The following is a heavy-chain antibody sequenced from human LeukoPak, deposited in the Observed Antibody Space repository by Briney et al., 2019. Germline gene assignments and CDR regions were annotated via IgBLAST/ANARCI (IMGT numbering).Heavy chain of an antibody. CDR3: AREVGPWTYYYGSGSPHKYFDY. Sequence: SETLSLTCTVSGGAISSYYWSWIRQPPGKGLEWIGYIYYSGSTNYNPSLKSRGTISVDTSKNQFSLKLSSVTAADTAVYYCAREVGPWTYYYGSGSPHKYFDYWGQGTLVTVSS. CDR1: GGAISSYY. CDR2: IYYSGST. J-gene: IGHJ4*02. D-gene: IGHD3-10*01. V-gene: IGHV4-59*12.